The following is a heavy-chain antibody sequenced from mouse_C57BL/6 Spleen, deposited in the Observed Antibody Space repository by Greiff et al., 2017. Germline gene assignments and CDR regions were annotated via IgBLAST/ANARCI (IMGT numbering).Heavy chain of an antibody. D-gene: IGHD2-5*01. CDR2: ILPGSGST. J-gene: IGHJ3*01. CDR3: ARNSNYSLAY. Sequence: QVQLQQSGAELMKPGASVKLSCKATGYTFTGYWIAWVKQRPGHGLEWIGEILPGSGSTNYTEKFKGKAPFTADTSSNTAYMQLSSLTTEASAIYNCARNSNYSLAYWGQGILVTVS. V-gene: IGHV1-9*01. CDR1: GYTFTGYW.